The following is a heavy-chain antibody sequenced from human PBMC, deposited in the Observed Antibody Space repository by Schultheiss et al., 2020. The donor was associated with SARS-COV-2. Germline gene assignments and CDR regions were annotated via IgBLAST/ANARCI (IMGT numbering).Heavy chain of an antibody. CDR2: ISAYNGNT. D-gene: IGHD3-3*01. V-gene: IGHV1-18*01. Sequence: ASVKVSCKASGYTFTSYGISWVRQAPGQGLEYMGWISAYNGNTNCAQKLQGRVTMTTDTSASTAYMELSSLRSEDTAVYYCARDAGIFGVPRDYWGQGTPVTVSS. CDR3: ARDAGIFGVPRDY. J-gene: IGHJ4*02. CDR1: GYTFTSYG.